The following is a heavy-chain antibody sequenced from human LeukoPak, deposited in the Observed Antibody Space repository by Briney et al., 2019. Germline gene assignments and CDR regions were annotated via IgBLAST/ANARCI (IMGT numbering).Heavy chain of an antibody. D-gene: IGHD2-21*01. J-gene: IGHJ5*02. CDR1: GSTFSDFE. CDR2: IGGRSISI. CDR3: ARGHTIANH. V-gene: IGHV3-48*01. Sequence: GGSLRLSCAASGSTFSDFEMKWVRQAPGKGLECLSSIGGRSISIYYADSVKGRFTISRDNAKNSLYLQMTSLRAEDTAVYYCARGHTIANHWGQGTLVTVSS.